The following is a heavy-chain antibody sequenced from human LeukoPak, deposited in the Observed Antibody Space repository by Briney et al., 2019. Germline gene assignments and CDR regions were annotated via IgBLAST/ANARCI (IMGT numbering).Heavy chain of an antibody. V-gene: IGHV1-2*02. Sequence: ASVKVSCKASGYTFTGYFMNWVRQAPGQGLEWMGWINPNSGGTNYAQKFQGRVTMTRDTSISTAYMELSRLRSDDTAVYYCARVAYDSSGFATDFDYWGQGTLVTVSS. CDR1: GYTFTGYF. CDR3: ARVAYDSSGFATDFDY. J-gene: IGHJ4*02. CDR2: INPNSGGT. D-gene: IGHD3-22*01.